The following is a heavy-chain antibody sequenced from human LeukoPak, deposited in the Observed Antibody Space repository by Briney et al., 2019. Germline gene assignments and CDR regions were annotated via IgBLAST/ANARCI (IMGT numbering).Heavy chain of an antibody. CDR3: ARNQQLGGHSYYYYGMDV. V-gene: IGHV3-23*01. Sequence: GGSLRLSCAASGFTFSSSAMNWVRQAPGKGLEWVSVISDSGGSTSYADSVKGRFTISRDNSKNTLYLQMNSLRADDTAIYYCARNQQLGGHSYYYYGMDVWGQGTTVTVSS. CDR1: GFTFSSSA. CDR2: ISDSGGST. J-gene: IGHJ6*02. D-gene: IGHD3-16*01.